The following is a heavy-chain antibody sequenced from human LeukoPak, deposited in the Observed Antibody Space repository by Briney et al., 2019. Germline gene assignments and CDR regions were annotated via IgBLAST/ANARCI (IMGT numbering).Heavy chain of an antibody. CDR2: IYHGGNT. D-gene: IGHD3-22*01. CDR3: ARDLRYYFDSSGYFYLGFDY. J-gene: IGHJ4*02. CDR1: GYSISSGHY. V-gene: IGHV4-38-2*02. Sequence: SETLSLTCAVSGYSISSGHYWAWVRQLPGKGLEWIGSIYHGGNTYYNPSLKSRVSISVDTSKNQFSLKLTSMTAADTAVYYCARDLRYYFDSSGYFYLGFDYWGQGTLVTVSS.